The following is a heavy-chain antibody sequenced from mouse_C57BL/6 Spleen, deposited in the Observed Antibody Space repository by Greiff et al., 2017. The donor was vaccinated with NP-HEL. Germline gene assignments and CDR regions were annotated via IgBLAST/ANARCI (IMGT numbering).Heavy chain of an antibody. Sequence: EVQLQQSGPELVKPGASVKISCKASGYTFTDYNMDWVKQSHGKSLEWIGDINPNNGGTIYNQKFKGKATLTVDKSSSTAYMELRSLTSEDTAVYYCARRGIYYDYDCNFDYWGQGTTLTVSS. V-gene: IGHV1-18*01. CDR1: GYTFTDYN. J-gene: IGHJ2*01. D-gene: IGHD2-4*01. CDR3: ARRGIYYDYDCNFDY. CDR2: INPNNGGT.